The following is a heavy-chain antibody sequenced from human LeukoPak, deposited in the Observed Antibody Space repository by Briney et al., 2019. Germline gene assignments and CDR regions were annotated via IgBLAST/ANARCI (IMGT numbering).Heavy chain of an antibody. CDR3: ARGVHFHSYMDV. Sequence: SETLSLTCAVSGHSISSGSRWGWIRQPPGKGLEWIGDIIHRGSTYYNPSLKSRVTISLDMSKNQFSLSLNSVTAADTALYYCARGVHFHSYMDVWGRGTTVTVSS. V-gene: IGHV4-38-2*01. CDR2: IIHRGST. J-gene: IGHJ6*03. CDR1: GHSISSGSR.